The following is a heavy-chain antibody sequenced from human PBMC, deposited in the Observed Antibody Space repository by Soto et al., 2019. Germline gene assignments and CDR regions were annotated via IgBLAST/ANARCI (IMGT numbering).Heavy chain of an antibody. V-gene: IGHV3-23*01. Sequence: PGGSLRLSCAASGFTFRNYAMSWVRQAPGKGLEWVSVISGSGDSTYYADSVKGRFTISRDNSKNTLYLQMNSLRAEDTAVYYCAKGVPGIAVAGTGYFQHWGQGTLVTVS. J-gene: IGHJ1*01. CDR2: ISGSGDST. CDR1: GFTFRNYA. D-gene: IGHD6-19*01. CDR3: AKGVPGIAVAGTGYFQH.